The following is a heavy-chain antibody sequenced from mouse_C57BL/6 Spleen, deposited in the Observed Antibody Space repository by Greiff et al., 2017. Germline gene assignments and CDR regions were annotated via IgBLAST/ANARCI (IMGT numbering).Heavy chain of an antibody. J-gene: IGHJ3*01. V-gene: IGHV1-55*01. Sequence: QVQLQQPGAELVKPGASVKMSCKASGYTFTSYWITWVKQRPGQGLEWIGDIYPGSGSTKYNEKFKSKATLTVDTSSSTAYMQLSSFTSEDSAVYYCARRWVDYGDADWGHGTLVTVSA. D-gene: IGHD2-4*01. CDR2: IYPGSGST. CDR1: GYTFTSYW. CDR3: ARRWVDYGDAD.